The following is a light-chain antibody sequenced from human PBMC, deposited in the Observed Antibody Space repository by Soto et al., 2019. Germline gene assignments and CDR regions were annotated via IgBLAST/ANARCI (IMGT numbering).Light chain of an antibody. V-gene: IGKV1-33*01. J-gene: IGKJ3*01. Sequence: DIQMTQSPPSLSASVGDRVTITCQASQDIGNSLNWFQHKPGKAPNLVLYDASNLEIGVPSRFSGSGSGTDFTFTISSLRPEDIATDYCQKSDHLPLFGPGTKV. CDR2: DAS. CDR1: QDIGNS. CDR3: QKSDHLPL.